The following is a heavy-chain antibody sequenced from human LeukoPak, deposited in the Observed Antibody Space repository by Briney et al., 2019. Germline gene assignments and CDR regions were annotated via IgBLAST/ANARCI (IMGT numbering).Heavy chain of an antibody. CDR3: ARLATMVRGVLYYYYYMDV. Sequence: GSLRLSCAASGFTFSSYSMNWVRQPPGKGLEWIGEINHSGSTNYNPSLKSRVTISVDTSKNQFSLKLSSVTAADTAVYYCARLATMVRGVLYYYYYMDVWGKGTTVTISS. V-gene: IGHV4-34*01. CDR1: GFTFSSYS. CDR2: INHSGST. J-gene: IGHJ6*03. D-gene: IGHD3-10*01.